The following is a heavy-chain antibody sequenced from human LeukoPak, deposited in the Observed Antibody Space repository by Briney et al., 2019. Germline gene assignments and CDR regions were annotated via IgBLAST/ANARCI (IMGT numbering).Heavy chain of an antibody. Sequence: ASVKDSCKASGYTFTTYGINWVRQAPGQGLEWMGWTSAYNGNTNYAQNLQGRVTLTTDTSASTAYMELRSLRSDDTAVYYCARDLIAARPGWFDPWGQGTLVTVSS. CDR2: TSAYNGNT. D-gene: IGHD6-6*01. J-gene: IGHJ5*02. CDR3: ARDLIAARPGWFDP. CDR1: GYTFTTYG. V-gene: IGHV1-18*01.